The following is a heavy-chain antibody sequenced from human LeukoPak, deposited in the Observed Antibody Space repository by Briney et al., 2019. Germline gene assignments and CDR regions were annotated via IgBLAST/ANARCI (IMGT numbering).Heavy chain of an antibody. D-gene: IGHD2-2*01. V-gene: IGHV4-39*07. CDR2: IYYSGST. J-gene: IGHJ6*03. CDR3: AAQSAPAAPYYYMDV. Sequence: SETLSLTCTVSGGSISSSSYYWGWIRQPPGKGLEWIGSIYYSGSTYYNPSLKSRVTISVDTSKNQFSLKLSSVTAADTAVYYCAAQSAPAAPYYYMDVWGKGTTVTVSS. CDR1: GGSISSSSYY.